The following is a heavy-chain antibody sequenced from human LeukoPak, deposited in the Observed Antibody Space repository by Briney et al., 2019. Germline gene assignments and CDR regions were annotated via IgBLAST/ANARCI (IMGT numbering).Heavy chain of an antibody. D-gene: IGHD3-22*01. V-gene: IGHV3-23*01. CDR3: AKGDPYYYDSSGYYLGPVDY. CDR1: GFTFSSYA. J-gene: IGHJ4*02. Sequence: PGGSLRLSCAASGFTFSSYAMSWVRQAPGKGLEWVSAISSSGGSTYYADSVKGRFTISRDNSKNTLYLQMNSLRAEDTAVYYCAKGDPYYYDSSGYYLGPVDYWGQGTLVTVSS. CDR2: ISSSGGST.